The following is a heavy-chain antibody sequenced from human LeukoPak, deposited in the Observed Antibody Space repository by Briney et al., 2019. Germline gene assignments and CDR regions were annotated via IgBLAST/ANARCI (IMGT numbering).Heavy chain of an antibody. Sequence: GGSLRLSCAASGFTFSSYSMNWVRQAPGKGLEWVSSISGSSSYMYYADSVKGRFTISRDNGKNSLYLQMNSLRAEDTAVYYCARDRARADYWGQGTLVTVSS. D-gene: IGHD3-10*01. V-gene: IGHV3-21*01. J-gene: IGHJ4*02. CDR2: ISGSSSYM. CDR1: GFTFSSYS. CDR3: ARDRARADY.